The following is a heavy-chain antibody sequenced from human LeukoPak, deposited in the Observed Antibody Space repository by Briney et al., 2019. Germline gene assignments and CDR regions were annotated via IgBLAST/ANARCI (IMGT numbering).Heavy chain of an antibody. CDR3: ARGLYYYDSKRSNWFDP. CDR2: FNPSGGST. D-gene: IGHD3-22*01. V-gene: IGHV1-46*01. Sequence: ASVKVSCKASGYTFTSYYMHWVRQAPEQGLEWMGIFNPSGGSTSYAQKFQGRVTMTRDMSTSTVYMELSSLRSEDTAVYYCARGLYYYDSKRSNWFDPWGQGTLVTVSS. J-gene: IGHJ5*02. CDR1: GYTFTSYY.